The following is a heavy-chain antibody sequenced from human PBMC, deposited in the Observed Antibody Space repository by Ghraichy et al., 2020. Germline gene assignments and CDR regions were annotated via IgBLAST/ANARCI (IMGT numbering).Heavy chain of an antibody. J-gene: IGHJ3*02. D-gene: IGHD3-22*01. CDR1: GFTFSSYS. CDR2: ISSSRSTI. V-gene: IGHV3-48*02. CDR3: AREAGYYDRSGYYYDAFDI. Sequence: GGSLRLSCAASGFTFSSYSMNWVRQAPGKGLEWVSYISSSRSTIYYADSVKGRFTISRDNAKNSLYLQMNSLRDEDTAVYYCAREAGYYDRSGYYYDAFDIWGKGTMVTVSS.